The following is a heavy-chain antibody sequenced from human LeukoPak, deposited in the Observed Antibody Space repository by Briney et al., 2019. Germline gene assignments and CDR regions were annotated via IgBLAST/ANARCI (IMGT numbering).Heavy chain of an antibody. J-gene: IGHJ4*02. CDR1: GFTFSSYS. CDR3: ARDLYGDYSFDY. D-gene: IGHD4-17*01. Sequence: GGSLRLSCAASGFTFSSYSMNWVRQAPGKGLEWLSYISSSSSTIYYADSVKGRFTISRDNAKNSLYLQMNRLRDEDTSVYYCARDLYGDYSFDYWGQGTLVTVSS. CDR2: ISSSSSTI. V-gene: IGHV3-48*02.